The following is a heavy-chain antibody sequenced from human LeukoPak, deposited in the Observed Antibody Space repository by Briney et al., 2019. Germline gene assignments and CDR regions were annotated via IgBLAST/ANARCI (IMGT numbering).Heavy chain of an antibody. CDR1: GYNFTNYW. CDR2: IYPGDSDT. CDR3: ARHYCSSASCFEGYYYYMDV. J-gene: IGHJ6*03. V-gene: IGHV5-51*01. Sequence: GESLKISCKGSGYNFTNYWIGWVRQMPGKGLEWMGIIYPGDSDTRYSPSFQGQVTISADKSISTAYLRWSSLKASDTAIFYCARHYCSSASCFEGYYYYMDVWGKGTTVTVSS. D-gene: IGHD2-2*01.